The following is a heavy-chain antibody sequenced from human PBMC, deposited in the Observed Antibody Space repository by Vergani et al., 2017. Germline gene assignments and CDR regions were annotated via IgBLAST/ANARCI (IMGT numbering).Heavy chain of an antibody. Sequence: EVKLVEFGGGLVKPGGSLRLSCEASGFIFSSYAMSWVRQAPGKGLQWVSTISGSGGSTYYTDSVKGRFTISRDNFKNTLYLQMNSLRAEDTAVYYCAKNGAYYDFWSGYSHGYWGQGTLVTVSS. J-gene: IGHJ4*02. D-gene: IGHD3-3*01. CDR1: GFIFSSYA. V-gene: IGHV3-23*04. CDR2: ISGSGGST. CDR3: AKNGAYYDFWSGYSHGY.